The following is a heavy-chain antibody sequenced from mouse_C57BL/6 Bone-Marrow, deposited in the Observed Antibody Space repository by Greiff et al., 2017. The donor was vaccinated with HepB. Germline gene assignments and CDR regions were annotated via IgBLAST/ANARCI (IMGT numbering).Heavy chain of an antibody. CDR2: IRLKSDNYAT. CDR3: TGRAAAY. Sequence: VQLKESGGGLVQPGGSMKLSCVASGFTFSNYWMNWVRQSPEKGLEWVAQIRLKSDNYATHYAESVKGRFTISRDDSKSSVYLQMNNLRAEDTGIYYCTGRAAAYWGQGTLVTVSA. CDR1: GFTFSNYW. V-gene: IGHV6-3*01. J-gene: IGHJ3*01.